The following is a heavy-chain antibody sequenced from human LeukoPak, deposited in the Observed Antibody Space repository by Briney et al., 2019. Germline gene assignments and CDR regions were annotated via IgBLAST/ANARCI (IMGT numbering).Heavy chain of an antibody. CDR2: IKQDGSEK. V-gene: IGHV3-7*01. CDR1: GFTFSSYW. J-gene: IGHJ5*02. CDR3: ARQRIAANWFDP. Sequence: GGSLRLSCAGSGFTFSSYWMSWVRQAPGKGLEWVANIKQDGSEKYYVGSVKGRFTISRDNAKNSLYLQMNSLRAEDTAVYYCARQRIAANWFDPWGQGTLVTVSS. D-gene: IGHD6-13*01.